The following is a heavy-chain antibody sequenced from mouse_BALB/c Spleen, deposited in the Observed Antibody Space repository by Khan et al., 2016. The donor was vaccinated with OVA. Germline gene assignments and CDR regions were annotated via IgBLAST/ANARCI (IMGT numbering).Heavy chain of an antibody. CDR2: IWAGGST. CDR3: ARNREPDYFDY. J-gene: IGHJ2*01. CDR1: GFSLTSYA. Sequence: QVQLKESGPGLVAPSQSLSITCTVTGFSLTSYAIHWIRQPPGKGLEWLGVIWAGGSTHYNSALMSRLSISKDNSKSQVFLKMNSLQTHDTAIYYCARNREPDYFDYWGQGTTLTVSS. V-gene: IGHV2-9*02.